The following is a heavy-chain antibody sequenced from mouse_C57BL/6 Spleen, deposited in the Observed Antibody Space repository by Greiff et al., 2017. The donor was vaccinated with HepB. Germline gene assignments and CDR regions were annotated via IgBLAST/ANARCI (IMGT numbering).Heavy chain of an antibody. CDR3: TRRDLYYYGSSYWYFDV. D-gene: IGHD1-1*01. J-gene: IGHJ1*03. CDR2: IDPETGGT. V-gene: IGHV1-15*01. Sequence: QVQLQQSGAELVRPGASVTLSCKASGYTFTDYEMHWVKQTPVHGLEWIGAIDPETGGTAYNQKFKGKAILTADKSSSTAYMELRSLTSEDSAVYYCTRRDLYYYGSSYWYFDVWGTGTTVTVSS. CDR1: GYTFTDYE.